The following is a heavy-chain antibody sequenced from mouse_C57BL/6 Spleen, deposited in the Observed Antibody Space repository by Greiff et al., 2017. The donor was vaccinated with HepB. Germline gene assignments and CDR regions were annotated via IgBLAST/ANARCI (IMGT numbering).Heavy chain of an antibody. CDR1: GYAFSSSW. CDR2: IYPGDGDT. V-gene: IGHV1-82*01. J-gene: IGHJ2*01. D-gene: IGHD2-4*01. CDR3: AYYDYPDY. Sequence: VKLQQSGPELVKPGASVKISCKASGYAFSSSWLNWVKQRPGKGLEWIGRIYPGDGDTNYNGKFKGKATLTADKSSSTAYMQLSSLTSEDSAVYFCAYYDYPDYWGQGTTLTVSS.